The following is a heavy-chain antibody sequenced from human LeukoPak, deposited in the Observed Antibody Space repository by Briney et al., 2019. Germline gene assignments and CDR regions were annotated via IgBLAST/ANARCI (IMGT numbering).Heavy chain of an antibody. V-gene: IGHV3-21*01. J-gene: IGHJ6*02. CDR2: ISSSSSYI. CDR1: GFTFSSYS. Sequence: GGSLRLSCAASGFTFSSYSMNWVRQAPGKGLEWVSSISSSSSYIYYADSVEGRFTISRDNAKNSLYLQMNSLRAEDTAVYYCARDTRAAMDVWGQGTTVTVSS. CDR3: ARDTRAAMDV.